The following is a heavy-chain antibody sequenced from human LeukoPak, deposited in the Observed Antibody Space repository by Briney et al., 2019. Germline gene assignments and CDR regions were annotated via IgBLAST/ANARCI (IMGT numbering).Heavy chain of an antibody. Sequence: SQTLSLTCTVSGGSTSSSTHYWSWIRQPAGKGLEWIGRIYASGSTNYNPSLKSRATISVDTSKNQFSLKLSSVTAAAPPCYYCARGVSTINFDFWAQEPLVTVSS. CDR3: ARGVSTINFDF. D-gene: IGHD5/OR15-5a*01. CDR2: IYASGST. CDR1: GGSTSSSTHY. V-gene: IGHV4-61*02. J-gene: IGHJ4*02.